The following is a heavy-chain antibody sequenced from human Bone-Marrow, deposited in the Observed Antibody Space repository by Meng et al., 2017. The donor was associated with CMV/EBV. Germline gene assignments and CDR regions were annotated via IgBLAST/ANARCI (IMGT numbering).Heavy chain of an antibody. CDR1: GFTFSSYN. CDR3: ARSSCSSTSCYTLDY. V-gene: IGHV3-21*01. CDR2: ISHTSRYI. J-gene: IGHJ4*02. D-gene: IGHD2-2*02. Sequence: GESLKISCAASGFTFSSYNMNWVRQAPGKGLEWVSSISHTSRYIYYADSVKGRFTISRDNSKNTLYLQMNSLRAEDTAVYYCARSSCSSTSCYTLDYWGQGTLVTVSS.